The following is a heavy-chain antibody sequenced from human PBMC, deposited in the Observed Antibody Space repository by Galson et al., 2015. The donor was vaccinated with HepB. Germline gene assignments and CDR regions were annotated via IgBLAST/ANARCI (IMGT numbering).Heavy chain of an antibody. J-gene: IGHJ4*02. CDR3: ATRYYDS. CDR2: TYYRSKWYN. V-gene: IGHV6-1*01. CDR1: GDSVSSNSAA. Sequence: CAISGDSVSSNSAAWNWIRQSSSRGLEWLGRTYYRSKWYNEYAVSVKSRIDINPDTSKNQFSLRLDSVTPEDTAIYYCATRYYDSWGQGTLVTVSP.